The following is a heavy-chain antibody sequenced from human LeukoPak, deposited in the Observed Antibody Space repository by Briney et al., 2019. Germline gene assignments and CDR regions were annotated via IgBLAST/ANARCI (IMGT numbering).Heavy chain of an antibody. CDR3: ARVVVPAPSEWFGRILKKYYGMDV. J-gene: IGHJ6*02. CDR1: GGSFSGYY. CDR2: INHSGST. Sequence: SETLSLTCAVYGGSFSGYYWSWIRQPPGKGLEWIGEINHSGSTNYNPSLKSRVTISVDTSKNQFSLKLSSVTAADTAVYYCARVVVPAPSEWFGRILKKYYGMDVWGQGTTVTVSS. D-gene: IGHD2-2*01. V-gene: IGHV4-34*01.